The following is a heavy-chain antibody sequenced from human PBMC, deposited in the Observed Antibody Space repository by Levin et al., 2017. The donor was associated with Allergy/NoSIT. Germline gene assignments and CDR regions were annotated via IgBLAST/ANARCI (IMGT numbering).Heavy chain of an antibody. D-gene: IGHD5-24*01. J-gene: IGHJ4*02. CDR1: GGSISSYY. V-gene: IGHV4-59*01. CDR2: IYYSGST. Sequence: SCTVSGGSISSYYWSWIRQPPGKGLEWIGYIYYSGSTNYNPSLKSRVTISVDTSKNQFSLKLSSVTAADTAVYYCAREGDGYNPDYWGQGTLVTVSS. CDR3: AREGDGYNPDY.